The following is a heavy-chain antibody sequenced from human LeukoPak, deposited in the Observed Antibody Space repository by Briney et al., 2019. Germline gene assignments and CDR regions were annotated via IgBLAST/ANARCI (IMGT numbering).Heavy chain of an antibody. V-gene: IGHV5-51*01. CDR2: IYPGDSDT. CDR1: GYSFTSYW. D-gene: IGHD3-22*01. J-gene: IGHJ5*02. CDR3: ARHIAHYYDSSGYYDRWFDP. Sequence: GESLKISCKGSGYSFTSYWIGWVRQMPGKGLEWMGIIYPGDSDTRYSPSFQGQVTISADKSISTAYLQWSSLKASDTAMYYCARHIAHYYDSSGYYDRWFDPWGQGTLVSVSS.